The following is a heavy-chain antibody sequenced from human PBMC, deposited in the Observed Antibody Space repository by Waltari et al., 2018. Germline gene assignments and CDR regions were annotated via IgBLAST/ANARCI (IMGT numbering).Heavy chain of an antibody. Sequence: EVQLLESGGGLVQPGGSLRLSCVASEFTFSTYAMSWVRQAPGKGLEWVANIKQDGSDKYYVDTVKGRFTISRNNAKNSLYLQMNSLRAEDTAVYYCARVVNKGSGGSCYGYWGQGTLVTVSS. D-gene: IGHD2-15*01. J-gene: IGHJ4*02. V-gene: IGHV3-7*01. CDR2: IKQDGSDK. CDR3: ARVVNKGSGGSCYGY. CDR1: EFTFSTYA.